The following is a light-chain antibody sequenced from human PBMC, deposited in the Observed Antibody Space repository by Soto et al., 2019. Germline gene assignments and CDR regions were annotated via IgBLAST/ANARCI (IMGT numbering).Light chain of an antibody. Sequence: EIVLPQSPGTLSLSPRERATLSCRASQSVSNAYLAWYQHKVGQSPRLLIYGASNRAPGIPDRFSGSGSGTDFPLTISRLEPEDVAVYYCQQYAASPRTFGQVTQVDVK. V-gene: IGKV3-20*01. J-gene: IGKJ1*01. CDR3: QQYAASPRT. CDR2: GAS. CDR1: QSVSNAY.